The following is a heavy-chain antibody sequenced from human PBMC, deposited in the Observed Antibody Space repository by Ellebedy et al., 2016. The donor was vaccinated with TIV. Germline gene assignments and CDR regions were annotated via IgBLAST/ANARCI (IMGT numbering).Heavy chain of an antibody. CDR2: ISWDGTMT. D-gene: IGHD3-9*01. Sequence: GESLKISCAASGFTFEDYVMHWIRQPPGKGLEWVTVISWDGTMTYHADSVKGRFTVSRDNKKNLLYLQMNSLKTEDTAVYYCGKDLDVLTGSDFWGQGPLVTVSS. J-gene: IGHJ4*02. CDR3: GKDLDVLTGSDF. CDR1: GFTFEDYV. V-gene: IGHV3-43*01.